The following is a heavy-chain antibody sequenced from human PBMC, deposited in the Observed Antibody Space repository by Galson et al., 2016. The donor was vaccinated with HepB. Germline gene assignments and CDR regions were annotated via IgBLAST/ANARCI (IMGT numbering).Heavy chain of an antibody. CDR1: GGSVSSGSYY. CDR2: IYYSGNT. D-gene: IGHD3-22*01. CDR3: ARDYYDSSGFDY. Sequence: LSLTCTVSGGSVSSGSYYWSWIRQPPGKGLEWIGHIYYSGNTNYNPSLKSRVTISLDTSKNQFSLKLSSVTAADTAVYYCARDYYDSSGFDYWGQGTLVTVSS. V-gene: IGHV4-61*01. J-gene: IGHJ4*02.